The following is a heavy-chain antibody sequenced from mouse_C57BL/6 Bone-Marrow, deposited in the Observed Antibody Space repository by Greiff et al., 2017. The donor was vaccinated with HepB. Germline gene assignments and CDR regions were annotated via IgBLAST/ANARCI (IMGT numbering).Heavy chain of an antibody. CDR3: AREEYAMDY. V-gene: IGHV7-1*01. Sequence: EVMLVESGGGLVQSGRSLRLSCATSGFTFSDFYMEWVRQAPGKGLEWIAASRNKANDYTTEYSASVKGRFIVSRDTSQSILYLQMNALRAEDTAIYYCAREEYAMDYWGQGTSVTVSS. CDR2: SRNKANDYTT. CDR1: GFTFSDFY. J-gene: IGHJ4*01.